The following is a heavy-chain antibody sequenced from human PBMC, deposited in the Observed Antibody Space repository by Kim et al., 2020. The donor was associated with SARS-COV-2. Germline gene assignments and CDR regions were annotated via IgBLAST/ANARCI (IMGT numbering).Heavy chain of an antibody. CDR3: ARRTYSSSSLPSYYYYGMDV. D-gene: IGHD6-6*01. CDR1: GYTFTGYY. Sequence: ASVKVSCKASGYTFTGYYMHWVRQAPGQGLEWMGRINPNSGGTNYAQKFQGRVTMTRDTSISTAYMELSRLRSDDTAVYYCARRTYSSSSLPSYYYYGMDVWGQGTTVTVSS. V-gene: IGHV1-2*06. CDR2: INPNSGGT. J-gene: IGHJ6*02.